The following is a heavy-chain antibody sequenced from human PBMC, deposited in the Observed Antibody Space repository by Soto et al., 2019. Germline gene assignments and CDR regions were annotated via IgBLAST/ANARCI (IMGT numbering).Heavy chain of an antibody. CDR1: SSYY. J-gene: IGHJ4*02. V-gene: IGHV4-59*08. Sequence: SSYYWSWIRQPPGKGLEWIGYIYYSGSTNYNPSLKSRVTISVDTSKNQFSLKLSSVTAADTAVYYCARRWGRTFDYWGQGTLVTVSS. D-gene: IGHD7-27*01. CDR3: ARRWGRTFDY. CDR2: IYYSGST.